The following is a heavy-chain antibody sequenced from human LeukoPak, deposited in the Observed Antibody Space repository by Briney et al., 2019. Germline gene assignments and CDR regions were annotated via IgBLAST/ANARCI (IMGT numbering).Heavy chain of an antibody. CDR1: GFTFSSYS. CDR2: ISSSSSYI. Sequence: PGGSLRLSCAASGFTFSSYSMNWVRQAPGKGLEWVSSISSSSSYIYYADSVKGRFTISRDNAKNSLYLQMNSLRAEDTAAYYCARGAVQKPAFDYWGQGTLVTVSS. D-gene: IGHD3-10*01. J-gene: IGHJ4*02. CDR3: ARGAVQKPAFDY. V-gene: IGHV3-21*01.